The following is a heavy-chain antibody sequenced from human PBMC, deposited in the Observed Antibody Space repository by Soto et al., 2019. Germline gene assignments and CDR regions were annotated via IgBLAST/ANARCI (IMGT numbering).Heavy chain of an antibody. CDR3: ARCVFSNQDGFDI. Sequence: QVQLVESGGGVVQPGRSLRLSCAASGFTFSSYGMHWVRQAPGKGLEWVAVIWYDGSNKYYADSVKGRFTISRDNSKNQRHLQMIRLTAKDKSVYHCARCVFSNQDGFDILGRETSVAVSS. J-gene: IGHJ3*02. V-gene: IGHV3-33*01. D-gene: IGHD4-4*01. CDR2: IWYDGSNK. CDR1: GFTFSSYG.